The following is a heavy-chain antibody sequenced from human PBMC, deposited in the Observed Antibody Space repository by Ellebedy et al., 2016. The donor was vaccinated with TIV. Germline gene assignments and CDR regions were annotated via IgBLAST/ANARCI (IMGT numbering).Heavy chain of an antibody. J-gene: IGHJ6*02. D-gene: IGHD6-6*01. CDR3: TTVVIAARFYGFDGMDV. Sequence: GESLKISCAASGFTFSNAWMNWVRQAPGKGLEWVGRIKSKTDGGTTDYAAPVKGRFTISRDDSKNTLYLQMNSLKTEDTAVYYCTTVVIAARFYGFDGMDVWGQGTTVTVSS. CDR1: GFTFSNAW. V-gene: IGHV3-15*07. CDR2: IKSKTDGGTT.